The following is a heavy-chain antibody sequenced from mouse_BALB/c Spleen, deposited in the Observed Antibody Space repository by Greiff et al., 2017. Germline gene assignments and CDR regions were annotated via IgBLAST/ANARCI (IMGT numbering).Heavy chain of an antibody. CDR3: ARGAVLLLRSYFDY. CDR2: ISSGSSTI. J-gene: IGHJ2*01. V-gene: IGHV5-17*02. D-gene: IGHD1-1*01. Sequence: EVKLMESGGGLVQPGGSRKLSCAASGFTFSSFGMHWVRQAPEKGLEWVAYISSGSSTIYYADTVKGRFTISRDNPKNTLFLQMTSLRSEDTAMYYCARGAVLLLRSYFDYWGQGTTLTVSS. CDR1: GFTFSSFG.